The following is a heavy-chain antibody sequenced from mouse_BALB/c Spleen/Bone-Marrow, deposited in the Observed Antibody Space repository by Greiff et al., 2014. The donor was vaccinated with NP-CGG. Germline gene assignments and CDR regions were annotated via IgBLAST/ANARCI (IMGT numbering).Heavy chain of an antibody. CDR3: ARRITTARAMDY. D-gene: IGHD1-2*01. V-gene: IGHV1-54*01. CDR1: GYAFTNYL. CDR2: INPGSGGT. Sequence: QVQLQQSGAELVRPGTSVKVSCKASGYAFTNYLMEWVKQRPGQGLEWIGVINPGSGGTNYNEKFKGKATLTADKSSSTAYMQLSSLTSDDSAVYFCARRITTARAMDYWGQGTSVTVSS. J-gene: IGHJ4*01.